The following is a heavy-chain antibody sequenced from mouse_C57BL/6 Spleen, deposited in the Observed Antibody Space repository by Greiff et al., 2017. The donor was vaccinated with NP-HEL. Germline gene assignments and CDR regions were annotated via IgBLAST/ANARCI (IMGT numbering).Heavy chain of an antibody. CDR2: IYPRSGNT. V-gene: IGHV1-81*01. CDR1: GYTFTSYG. Sequence: QVQLKQSGAELARPGASVKLSCKASGYTFTSYGISWVKQRTGQGLEWIGEIYPRSGNTYYNEKFKGKATLTADKSSSTAYMELRSLTSEDSAVYFCARQGDGKPRRFDYWGQGTTLTVSS. D-gene: IGHD2-1*01. CDR3: ARQGDGKPRRFDY. J-gene: IGHJ2*01.